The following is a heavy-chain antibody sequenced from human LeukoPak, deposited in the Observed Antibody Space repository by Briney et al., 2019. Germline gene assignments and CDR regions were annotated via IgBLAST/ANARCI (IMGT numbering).Heavy chain of an antibody. J-gene: IGHJ4*02. V-gene: IGHV3-30*18. D-gene: IGHD2-2*01. CDR3: AKGSHCSSTSCYVFGY. Sequence: PGGSLRLSCAASGFTFSSYGMHWVRQAPGKGLEWVAVISYDGSNKYYADSVKGRFTISRDNSKNTLYLQMNSLRAEDTAVYYCAKGSHCSSTSCYVFGYWGQGTLVTVSS. CDR2: ISYDGSNK. CDR1: GFTFSSYG.